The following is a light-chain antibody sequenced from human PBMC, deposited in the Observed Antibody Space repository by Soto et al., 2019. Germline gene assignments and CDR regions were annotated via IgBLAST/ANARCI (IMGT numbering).Light chain of an antibody. Sequence: DIQLTQSPSFLSASVGDRVTITCRASQGISSHLAWYQQQPGKAPKLLIYVASTLQSGVPSRFSRIGSCTEFTLTTSALHPEDFATYYCQHLNSYPITFGQGTRLEIK. CDR2: VAS. CDR1: QGISSH. V-gene: IGKV1-9*01. CDR3: QHLNSYPIT. J-gene: IGKJ5*01.